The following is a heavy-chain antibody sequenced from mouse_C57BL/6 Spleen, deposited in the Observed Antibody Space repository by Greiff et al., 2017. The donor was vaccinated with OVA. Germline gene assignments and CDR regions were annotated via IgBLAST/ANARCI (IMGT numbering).Heavy chain of an antibody. J-gene: IGHJ4*01. D-gene: IGHD1-1*01. Sequence: QVQLQQPGAELVKPGASVKLSCKASGYTFTSYWMQWVQQRPGQGLKWIGEIDPSDSYTNYNQKFKGKATLTVDKSSSTAYMQLRSLTSEDFAVYYCARGNYGSSPHYYAMDYWGQGTSVTVSS. CDR1: GYTFTSYW. CDR2: IDPSDSYT. CDR3: ARGNYGSSPHYYAMDY. V-gene: IGHV1-50*01.